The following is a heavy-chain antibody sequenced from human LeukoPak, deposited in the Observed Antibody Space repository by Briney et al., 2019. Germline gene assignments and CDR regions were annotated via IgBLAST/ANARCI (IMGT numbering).Heavy chain of an antibody. CDR1: GGSISSYY. Sequence: SEALSLTCTVSGGSISSYYWSWIRQPPGKGLEWIGYIYYSGSTNYNPSLESRVTISVDTSKNQFSLKLSSVTAADTAVYYCARPAYLGIVGATDDAFDIWGQGTMVTVSS. CDR2: IYYSGST. D-gene: IGHD1-26*01. V-gene: IGHV4-59*01. J-gene: IGHJ3*02. CDR3: ARPAYLGIVGATDDAFDI.